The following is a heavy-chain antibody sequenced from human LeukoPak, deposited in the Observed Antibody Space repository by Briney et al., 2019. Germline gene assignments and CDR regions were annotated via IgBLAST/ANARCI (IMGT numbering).Heavy chain of an antibody. CDR2: IGTAGDT. CDR1: GFTFSSYD. J-gene: IGHJ3*02. CDR3: ARAHYYGSDSGAFDI. V-gene: IGHV3-13*01. D-gene: IGHD3-10*01. Sequence: GRSLRLSCAASGFTFSSYDMHWVRQATGKGREWVSAIGTAGDTYYPGSVKGRFTISRENAKNSLYLQMNSLRAGDTAVYYGARAHYYGSDSGAFDIWGQGTMVTVSS.